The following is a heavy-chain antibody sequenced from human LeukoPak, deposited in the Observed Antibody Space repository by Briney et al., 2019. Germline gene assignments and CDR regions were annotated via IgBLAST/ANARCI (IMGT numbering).Heavy chain of an antibody. CDR1: GFNLEDYA. Sequence: GGSLRLSCTASGFNLEDYAMHWVRQAPGKGLEWVSGINWNSANLGYADSVRGRFTISRDNTKNSLYLQMNSLGAEDTAVYYCAKSNGVDRNGYNSDYFDYWGQGTLVTVSS. J-gene: IGHJ4*02. CDR3: AKSNGVDRNGYNSDYFDY. CDR2: INWNSANL. V-gene: IGHV3-9*01. D-gene: IGHD5-24*01.